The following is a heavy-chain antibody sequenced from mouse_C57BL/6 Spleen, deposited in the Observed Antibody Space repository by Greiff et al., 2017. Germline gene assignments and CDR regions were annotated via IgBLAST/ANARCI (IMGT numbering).Heavy chain of an antibody. Sequence: QVQLQQPGAELVMPGASVKLSCKASGYTFTSYWMHWVKQRPGQGLEWIGEIDPSDSYTNYNQKFKGKSTLTVDKSSSTAYMQLSSLTSEDSAVYYCARGEKGYYFDYWGQGTTLTVSS. CDR3: ARGEKGYYFDY. J-gene: IGHJ2*01. CDR2: IDPSDSYT. CDR1: GYTFTSYW. V-gene: IGHV1-69*01.